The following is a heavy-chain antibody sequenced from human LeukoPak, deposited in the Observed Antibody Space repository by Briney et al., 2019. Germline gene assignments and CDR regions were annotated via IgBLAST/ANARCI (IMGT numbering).Heavy chain of an antibody. D-gene: IGHD4-17*01. J-gene: IGHJ5*02. V-gene: IGHV1-69-2*01. CDR1: GYTFTVYY. CDR3: ATTPLRGDRFDP. CDR2: VDPEDGET. Sequence: ASVKVSCKVSGYTFTVYYMHWVQQAPGKGLEWMGLVDPEDGETIYAEKFQGRVTITADTSTDTAYMELSSLRSEDTAVYYCATTPLRGDRFDPWGQGTLVTVSS.